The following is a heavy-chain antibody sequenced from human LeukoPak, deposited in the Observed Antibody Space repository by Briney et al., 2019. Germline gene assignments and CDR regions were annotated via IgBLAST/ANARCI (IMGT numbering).Heavy chain of an antibody. V-gene: IGHV4-59*12. Sequence: SETLSLTCAVYGGSFSGYYWSWIRQPPGKGLEWIGYIYYSGSTNYNPSLKSRVTISVDTSKNQFSLQLNSVTPEDTAVYYCVRGTLANLGTFDSWGRGTLVTVTS. CDR2: IYYSGST. CDR1: GGSFSGYY. J-gene: IGHJ5*01. CDR3: VRGTLANLGTFDS. D-gene: IGHD7-27*01.